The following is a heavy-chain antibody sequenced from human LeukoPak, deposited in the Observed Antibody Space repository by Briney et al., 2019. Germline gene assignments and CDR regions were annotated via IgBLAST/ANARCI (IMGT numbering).Heavy chain of an antibody. CDR3: ATPREEGATDAFDI. V-gene: IGHV5-51*01. Sequence: GESLHISSNASGYSFTIYWMAWVRQMPVKGMGWMGILHLGDSDTRYSPSFQGKVTISADKSISSAYLQWSSLKASDTAIYYCATPREEGATDAFDIWGQGTMVTVSS. J-gene: IGHJ3*02. CDR2: LHLGDSDT. D-gene: IGHD1-26*01. CDR1: GYSFTIYW.